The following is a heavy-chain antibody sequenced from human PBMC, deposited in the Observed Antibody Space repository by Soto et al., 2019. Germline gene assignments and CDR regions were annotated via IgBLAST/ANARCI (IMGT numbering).Heavy chain of an antibody. D-gene: IGHD6-13*01. CDR2: IYYSGST. CDR3: ARGAGSSSWYRGYYYGMDV. CDR1: GGSVSSGSYY. Sequence: SETLSLTCTVSGGSVSSGSYYWSWVRQPPGKGLEWIGYIYYSGSTNYNPSLKSRVTISVDTSKNQFSLKLSSVTAADTAVYYCARGAGSSSWYRGYYYGMDVWGQGTTVTVSS. V-gene: IGHV4-61*01. J-gene: IGHJ6*02.